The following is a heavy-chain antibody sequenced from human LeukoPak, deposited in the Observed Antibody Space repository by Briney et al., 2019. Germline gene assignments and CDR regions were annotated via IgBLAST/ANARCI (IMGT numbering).Heavy chain of an antibody. CDR2: MNPNSGNT. Sequence: ASVKVSCKASGYTFTSYDINWVRQATGQGLEWMGWMNPNSGNTGYAQKFQGRVTMTRNTSISTAYMELSSLRSEDTAVYYCARGSGQYSSGWYRKDYGMDVWGQGTTVTVSS. CDR1: GYTFTSYD. D-gene: IGHD6-19*01. CDR3: ARGSGQYSSGWYRKDYGMDV. V-gene: IGHV1-8*01. J-gene: IGHJ6*02.